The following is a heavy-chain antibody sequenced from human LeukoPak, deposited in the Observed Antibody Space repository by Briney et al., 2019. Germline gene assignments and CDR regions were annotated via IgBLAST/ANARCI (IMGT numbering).Heavy chain of an antibody. CDR3: ARAYYGSGSLVGDAFDI. Sequence: PSETLSLTCAVSGGSISSGDYSWSWIRQPPGKGLEWIGYIYHSGSTYYNPSLKSRVTISVDRSKNQFSLKLSSVTAADAAVYYCARAYYGSGSLVGDAFDIRGQGTMVTVSS. CDR1: GGSISSGDYS. V-gene: IGHV4-30-2*01. J-gene: IGHJ3*02. D-gene: IGHD3-10*01. CDR2: IYHSGST.